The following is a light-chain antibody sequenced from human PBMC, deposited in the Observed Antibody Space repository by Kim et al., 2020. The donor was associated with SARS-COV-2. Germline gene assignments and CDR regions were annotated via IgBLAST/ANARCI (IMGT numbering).Light chain of an antibody. CDR2: GAS. CDR1: QSVSSSY. J-gene: IGKJ2*01. CDR3: QQYGSSPGT. V-gene: IGKV3-20*01. Sequence: EIVLTQSPGTLSLSPGERATLSCRASQSVSSSYLAWYQQKPGQAPRLLIYGASSRATGIPDRFSGSGSGTDFTLTISRLEPEDFAVYYWQQYGSSPGTFGQGTKLDI.